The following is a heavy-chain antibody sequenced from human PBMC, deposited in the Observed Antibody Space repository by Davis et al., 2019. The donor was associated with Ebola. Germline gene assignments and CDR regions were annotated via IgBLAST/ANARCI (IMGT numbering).Heavy chain of an antibody. J-gene: IGHJ2*01. CDR1: GGSISSGTYY. CDR3: ARLSGLFSSSSGALYFDL. Sequence: SETLSLTCSVSGGSISSGTYYWGWVRQPPGKGLEWIGAIYYNGRTYYNSSLEVRVTISLDTSRNQFSLKLKSVTAADTAVYFCARLSGLFSSSSGALYFDLWGRGTLVSVSS. CDR2: IYYNGRT. V-gene: IGHV4-39*07. D-gene: IGHD6-6*01.